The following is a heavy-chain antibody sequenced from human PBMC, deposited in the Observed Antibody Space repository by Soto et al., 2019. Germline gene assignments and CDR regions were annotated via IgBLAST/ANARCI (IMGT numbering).Heavy chain of an antibody. Sequence: DVRLLESGGGLVLPGGSLRLSCAASGFTFSSYPMSWVRQAPGKGLEWVSTIGTSASTYYGDSVRGRFTISRDNSRNTLYLQMNSLRAEDTAVYYCADLSRYCTSSNCDWGQGALVNVSS. J-gene: IGHJ4*02. V-gene: IGHV3-23*01. CDR2: IGTSAST. D-gene: IGHD2-2*01. CDR3: ADLSRYCTSSNCD. CDR1: GFTFSSYP.